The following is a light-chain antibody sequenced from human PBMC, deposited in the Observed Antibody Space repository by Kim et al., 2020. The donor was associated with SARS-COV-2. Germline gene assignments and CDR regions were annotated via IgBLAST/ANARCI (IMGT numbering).Light chain of an antibody. J-gene: IGKJ4*01. Sequence: SPGERVTLSCRASQSISNKLAWHQQKPGQAPRLLIYGASTRATGIPARFSGSGSGTEFTLDISSLQSEDFAVYYCQQYYNWPPVTFGGGTKVDIK. V-gene: IGKV3-15*01. CDR2: GAS. CDR3: QQYYNWPPVT. CDR1: QSISNK.